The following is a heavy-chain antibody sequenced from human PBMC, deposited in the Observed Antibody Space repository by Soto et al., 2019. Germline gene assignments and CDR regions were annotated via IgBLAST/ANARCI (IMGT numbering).Heavy chain of an antibody. CDR3: AREGVAVAGTQDNYYYYYGMDV. D-gene: IGHD6-19*01. Sequence: GASVKVSCKASGYTFTSYAISWVRQAPGQGLEWMGWISAYNGNTNYAQKLQGRVTMTTDTSTSTAYMELRSLRSDDTAVYYCAREGVAVAGTQDNYYYYYGMDVWGQGTTVTVSS. CDR2: ISAYNGNT. V-gene: IGHV1-18*04. J-gene: IGHJ6*02. CDR1: GYTFTSYA.